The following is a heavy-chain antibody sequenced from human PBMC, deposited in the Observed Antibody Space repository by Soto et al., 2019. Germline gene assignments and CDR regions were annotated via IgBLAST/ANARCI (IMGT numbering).Heavy chain of an antibody. Sequence: GESLKISCKGSGYSFTSYWISWVRQMPGKGLEWMGRIDPSDSYTNYSPSFQGHVTISADKSISTAYLQRSSLKASDTAMYYFARQRDVVVPAAIPTDDAFDIWGQGTMVTVSS. CDR3: ARQRDVVVPAAIPTDDAFDI. J-gene: IGHJ3*02. V-gene: IGHV5-10-1*01. CDR1: GYSFTSYW. CDR2: IDPSDSYT. D-gene: IGHD2-2*01.